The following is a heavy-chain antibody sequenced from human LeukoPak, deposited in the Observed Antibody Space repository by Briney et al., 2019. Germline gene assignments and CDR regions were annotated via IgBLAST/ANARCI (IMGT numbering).Heavy chain of an antibody. J-gene: IGHJ4*02. CDR1: GFTFEDYG. CDR2: ITWNGGSS. D-gene: IGHD3-10*01. CDR3: ARGFYGSGGYYPYYFDY. Sequence: GGSLRLSCVVSGFTFEDYGMSWVPQAPGKGLEWVSGITWNGGSSSYADSVQGRFTISRDNANNSLYLQMNSLRAEDTALYYCARGFYGSGGYYPYYFDYWGQGTLVTVS. V-gene: IGHV3-20*04.